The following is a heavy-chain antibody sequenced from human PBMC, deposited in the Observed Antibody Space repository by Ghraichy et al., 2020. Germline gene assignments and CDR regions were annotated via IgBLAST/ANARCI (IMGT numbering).Heavy chain of an antibody. Sequence: SETLSLTCAVSGGSISSGGYSWSWIRQPPGKGLEWIGYIYHSGSTYYNPSLKSRVTISVDRSKNQFSLKLSSVTAADTAVYYCARGDYDFWSGYYTPYFDYWGQGTLVTVSS. D-gene: IGHD3-3*01. CDR1: GGSISSGGYS. CDR3: ARGDYDFWSGYYTPYFDY. V-gene: IGHV4-30-2*01. CDR2: IYHSGST. J-gene: IGHJ4*02.